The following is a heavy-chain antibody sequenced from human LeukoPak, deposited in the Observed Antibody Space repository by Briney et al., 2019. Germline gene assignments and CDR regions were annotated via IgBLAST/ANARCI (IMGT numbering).Heavy chain of an antibody. V-gene: IGHV4-61*02. J-gene: IGHJ4*02. D-gene: IGHD2-15*01. CDR1: GGSISSGTYF. CDR2: IYTSGST. Sequence: SQTLSLTCTVSGGSISSGTYFWTWIRQPAGKGLEWIGRIYTSGSTNYNPSLKSRVTISVDTSKNQFSLKLSSVTAADTAVYYCARRRGSGPVSFGYWGQGTLVTVSS. CDR3: ARRRGSGPVSFGY.